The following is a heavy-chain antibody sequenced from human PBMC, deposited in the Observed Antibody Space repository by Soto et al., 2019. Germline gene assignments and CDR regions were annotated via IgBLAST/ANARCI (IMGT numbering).Heavy chain of an antibody. CDR3: APAYGGRSLY. J-gene: IGHJ4*02. D-gene: IGHD1-26*01. CDR1: GFSLTTDRVG. CDR2: IYWDDSK. Sequence: QITLKESGPTLVKPTQTLTLTCTFSGFSLTTDRVGVGWIRQPPGEALEWLAVIYWDDSKTYRPSLESRLTITQDTPKNPLALTMTNMASLATATYYCAPAYGGRSLYWGQGTLVTVSS. V-gene: IGHV2-5*02.